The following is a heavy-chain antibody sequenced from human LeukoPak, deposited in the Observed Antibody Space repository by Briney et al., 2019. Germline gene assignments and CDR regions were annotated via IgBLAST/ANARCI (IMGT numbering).Heavy chain of an antibody. D-gene: IGHD2/OR15-2a*01. CDR1: GFTFSSYG. CDR2: IRYDGSNK. Sequence: GGSLRLSCAASGFTFSSYGMHWVRQAPGKGLERVAFIRYDGSNKYYADSVKGRFTISRDNSKNTLYLQMNSLRAEDTAVYYCAKGGGALLQDAFDSWGQGTMVTVSS. V-gene: IGHV3-30*02. CDR3: AKGGGALLQDAFDS. J-gene: IGHJ3*02.